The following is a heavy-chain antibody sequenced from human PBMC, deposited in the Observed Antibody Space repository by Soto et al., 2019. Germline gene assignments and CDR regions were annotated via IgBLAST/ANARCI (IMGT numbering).Heavy chain of an antibody. Sequence: ASVKVSCKASGYTFTGYYMHWVRQAPGQGLEWMGWINPNSGGTNYAQKFQGRVTMTRDTSISTAYMELSSLRSDDTAMFYCASGRYDASGYFDYWGQGTLVTVSS. D-gene: IGHD3-22*01. J-gene: IGHJ4*02. CDR1: GYTFTGYY. V-gene: IGHV1-2*02. CDR3: ASGRYDASGYFDY. CDR2: INPNSGGT.